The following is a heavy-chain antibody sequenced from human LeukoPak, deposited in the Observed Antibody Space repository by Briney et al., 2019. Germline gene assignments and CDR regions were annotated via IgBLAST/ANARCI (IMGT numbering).Heavy chain of an antibody. CDR2: ISYDGSNK. CDR3: ARDPGTLATYFDY. CDR1: GFTFSSYA. V-gene: IGHV3-30-3*01. D-gene: IGHD6-13*01. J-gene: IGHJ4*02. Sequence: GGSLRLSCAASGFTFSSYAMHWVRQAPGKGLEWVAVISYDGSNKYYADSVKGRFTISRDDSKNTLYLQMNSLRAEDTAIYYCARDPGTLATYFDYWGPGTLVTVSS.